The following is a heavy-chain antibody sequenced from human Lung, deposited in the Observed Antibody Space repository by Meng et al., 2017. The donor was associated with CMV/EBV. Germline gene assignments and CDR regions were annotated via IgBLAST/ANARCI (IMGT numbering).Heavy chain of an antibody. D-gene: IGHD2-15*01. CDR3: ARGEDIVVENWFDP. CDR2: INSDGSST. CDR1: GFTFSSYW. Sequence: GGSXRLXCAASGFTFSSYWMHWVRQAPGKGLVWVSRINSDGSSTSYADSVKGRFTISRDNAKNTLYLQMNSLRAEDTAVYYCARGEDIVVENWFDPWGKGTLVTVSS. J-gene: IGHJ5*02. V-gene: IGHV3-74*01.